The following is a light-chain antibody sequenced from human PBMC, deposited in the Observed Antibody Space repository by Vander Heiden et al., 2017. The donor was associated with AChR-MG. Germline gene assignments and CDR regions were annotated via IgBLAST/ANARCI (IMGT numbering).Light chain of an antibody. V-gene: IGLV1-36*01. CDR1: SSNIGTNA. J-gene: IGLJ3*02. Sequence: QSVLTQPHSVSEAPRQRVTISCSGSSSNIGTNAVNWYQQLPGKAPKLLIYYDDLLPSGVSDRFSGSKSGTSASLAISGLQSEDEADYDCAAWDDSLNGPVFGGGTKLTVL. CDR3: AAWDDSLNGPV. CDR2: YDD.